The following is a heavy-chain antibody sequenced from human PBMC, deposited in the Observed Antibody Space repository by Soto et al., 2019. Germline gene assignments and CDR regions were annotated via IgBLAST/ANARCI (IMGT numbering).Heavy chain of an antibody. D-gene: IGHD2-21*02. Sequence: GASVKVSCKASGYTFTSYGISWVRQAPGQGLEWMGWISAYNGNTNYAQKLQGRVTMTTDTSTSTAYMELRSLRSDDTAVYYCARGRYCGGDCPNYYYYGMDVWGQGTTVTVPS. CDR3: ARGRYCGGDCPNYYYYGMDV. J-gene: IGHJ6*02. CDR2: ISAYNGNT. V-gene: IGHV1-18*04. CDR1: GYTFTSYG.